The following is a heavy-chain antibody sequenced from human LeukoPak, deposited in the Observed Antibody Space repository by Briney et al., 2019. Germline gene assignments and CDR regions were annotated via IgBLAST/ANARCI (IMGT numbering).Heavy chain of an antibody. J-gene: IGHJ4*02. CDR3: ARDWFDSGWYLDH. D-gene: IGHD6-19*01. CDR1: GFTFSSFG. V-gene: IGHV3-30*03. Sequence: PGGSLRLSCAASGFTFSSFGMHWVRQAPGKGPEWVALISFDGNHKFYADSVKGRFTLSRDNFNNMLFLEMTSLRPEDTGVYYCARDWFDSGWYLDHWGQGALVTVSS. CDR2: ISFDGNHK.